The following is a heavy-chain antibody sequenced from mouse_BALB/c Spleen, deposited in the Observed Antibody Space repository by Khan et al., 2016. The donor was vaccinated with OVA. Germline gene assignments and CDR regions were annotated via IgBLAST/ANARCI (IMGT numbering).Heavy chain of an antibody. CDR2: IYPGSGST. Sequence: LQQPGSELVRPGASVKLSCKASGYTFTSYWMHWVKQRHGQGLEWIGNIYPGSGSTNYDEMFKSKGTLTVDTSSSTAYMHLSSLTSEDSAVYYCTRGGYYGKSLFAYWGQGTLITVSA. D-gene: IGHD2-1*01. V-gene: IGHV1S22*01. J-gene: IGHJ3*01. CDR1: GYTFTSYW. CDR3: TRGGYYGKSLFAY.